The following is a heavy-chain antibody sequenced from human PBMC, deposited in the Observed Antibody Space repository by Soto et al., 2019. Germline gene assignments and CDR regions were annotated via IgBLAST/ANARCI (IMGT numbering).Heavy chain of an antibody. CDR3: LRVVDSDARHTDTDC. V-gene: IGHV4-39*01. CDR1: GGSIDDSHSF. J-gene: IGHJ4*02. CDR2: VYYSADA. Sequence: PSETLALACDVSGGSIDDSHSFWGWVRQPPGKVLEFIGSVYYSADAYYSPSLKSRVTVSVDKSKNQLSLRVNYVTAANTAVYCCLRVVDSDARHTDTDCGGQG. D-gene: IGHD2-2*01.